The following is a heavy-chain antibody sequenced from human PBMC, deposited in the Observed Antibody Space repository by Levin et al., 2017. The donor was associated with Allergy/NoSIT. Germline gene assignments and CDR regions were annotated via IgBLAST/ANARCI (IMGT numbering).Heavy chain of an antibody. CDR2: IRSKANSYET. J-gene: IGHJ3*02. Sequence: LSLTCAASGFTFSGSAMHWVRQASGKGLEWVGRIRSKANSYETAYAASVKGRFTISRDDSKNTAYLQMNSLKTEDTAVYYCTRHLGQQLAPRGRNGAFDIWGQGTMVTVSS. V-gene: IGHV3-73*01. CDR1: GFTFSGSA. CDR3: TRHLGQQLAPRGRNGAFDI. D-gene: IGHD6-13*01.